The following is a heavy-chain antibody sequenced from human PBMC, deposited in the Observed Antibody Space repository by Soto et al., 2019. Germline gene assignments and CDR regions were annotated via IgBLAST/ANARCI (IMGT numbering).Heavy chain of an antibody. CDR2: IGSGSRGT. Sequence: EGSLRLSCAASGFAFSNFAMSWVRQAPGKGLEWVSAIGSGSRGTQYAESVEDRFTISRDDSKSTLYLQLTSLAAAVTAVYYCAAARAAVHHTRYFDPWGQGTPVTVFS. D-gene: IGHD6-13*01. V-gene: IGHV3-23*01. CDR3: AAARAAVHHTRYFDP. J-gene: IGHJ5*02. CDR1: GFAFSNFA.